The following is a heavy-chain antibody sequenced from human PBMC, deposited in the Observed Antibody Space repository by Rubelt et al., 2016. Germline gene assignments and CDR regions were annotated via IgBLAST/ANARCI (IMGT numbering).Heavy chain of an antibody. CDR3: ARGITMVRGVRNYYYYGMDV. Sequence: EVQLVESGGGLVQPGGSLRLSCAASGFTVSSNYMSWVRQAPGKGLEWVSVIYSGGSTYYAASVKGRFTISRDKSNNTLYRQMNSLRAEDTAVYYCARGITMVRGVRNYYYYGMDVWGQGTTVTVSS. V-gene: IGHV3-66*01. CDR1: GFTVSSNY. J-gene: IGHJ6*02. D-gene: IGHD3-10*01. CDR2: IYSGGST.